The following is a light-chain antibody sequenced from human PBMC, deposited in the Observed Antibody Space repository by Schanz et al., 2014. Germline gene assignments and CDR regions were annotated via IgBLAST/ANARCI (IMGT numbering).Light chain of an antibody. Sequence: EIVVTQSPATLALSPGERASLSCRASRSISGNLAWYQQKPGQAPRLLIFGASTRATGIPPRFSGSMSGTEFTLTIDSLQSEDFATYYCQQLSNYPLTFGQGTRLDIK. CDR1: RSISGN. V-gene: IGKV3-15*01. J-gene: IGKJ5*01. CDR3: QQLSNYPLT. CDR2: GAS.